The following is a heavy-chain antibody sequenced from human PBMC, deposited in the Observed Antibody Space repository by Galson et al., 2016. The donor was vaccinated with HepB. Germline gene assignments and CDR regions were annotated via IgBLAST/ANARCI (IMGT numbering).Heavy chain of an antibody. Sequence: SLRLSCAASGFTFSSYAMSWVRQAPGKGLEWVSVVSGGGGRTYYADSVKGRFTISRDNGKNSVFLQLNGLRDDDTALYYCARGLEQPVGHFDVWGQGTLVTVSS. V-gene: IGHV3-23*01. CDR3: ARGLEQPVGHFDV. CDR2: VSGGGGRT. J-gene: IGHJ4*02. D-gene: IGHD1/OR15-1a*01. CDR1: GFTFSSYA.